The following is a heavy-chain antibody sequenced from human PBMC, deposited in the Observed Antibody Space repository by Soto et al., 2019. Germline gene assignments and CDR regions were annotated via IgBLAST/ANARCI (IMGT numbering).Heavy chain of an antibody. Sequence: QVQLVQSGAEVKKPGSSVKVSCKASGGTFSSYAISWVRQAPGQGLEWMGGIIPIFGTANYAQKFQGRVTITADESTSTAYMELSSLRSEDTSVYYCARRSGYYYDSSGYYSGSSFDPWGQGTLVTVSS. CDR2: IIPIFGTA. CDR1: GGTFSSYA. J-gene: IGHJ5*02. V-gene: IGHV1-69*01. D-gene: IGHD3-22*01. CDR3: ARRSGYYYDSSGYYSGSSFDP.